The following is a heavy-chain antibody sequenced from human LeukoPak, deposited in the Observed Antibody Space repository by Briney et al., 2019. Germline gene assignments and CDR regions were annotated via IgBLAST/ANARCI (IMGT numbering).Heavy chain of an antibody. CDR1: GFTFIMYG. Sequence: GGSLRLSCAASGFTFIMYGMSGAGQAARKGLEWVSAFTATSSNTHAAVSMQGRFPISKDHSNHTLYLQMNSLRPEDTAIYYCAKLFESGTYNNFFHYWGQGTLVTVFS. D-gene: IGHD3-10*01. J-gene: IGHJ4*02. CDR2: FTATSSNT. V-gene: IGHV3-23*01. CDR3: AKLFESGTYNNFFHY.